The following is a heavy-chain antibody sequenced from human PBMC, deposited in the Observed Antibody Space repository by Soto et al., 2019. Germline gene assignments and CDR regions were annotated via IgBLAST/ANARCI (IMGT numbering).Heavy chain of an antibody. J-gene: IGHJ6*03. V-gene: IGHV4-31*03. CDR1: GGSNSSVTHY. Sequence: QVQLQESGPGLVKSSQTLSLTCTVSGGSNSSVTHYYSWIRLLPGRGLEWIGYIYYTGSTYYNPSLKSRVTISVDASESQVSLNLRSVTAADTAVYYCARVVGKFSDYMDVWGKGTTVTVSS. CDR3: ARVVGKFSDYMDV. CDR2: IYYTGST.